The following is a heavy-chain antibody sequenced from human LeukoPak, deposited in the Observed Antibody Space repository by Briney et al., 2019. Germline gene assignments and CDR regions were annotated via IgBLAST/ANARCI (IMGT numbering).Heavy chain of an antibody. J-gene: IGHJ4*02. CDR3: ARDLWHFSLWELIHQRPYYFGY. D-gene: IGHD1-26*01. V-gene: IGHV3-48*01. Sequence: PGGSLRLSCAASGLTFSSYSMIWVRQAPGKGLEWVSYISSSSSTIYYADSVKGRFTISRDNAKNSLYLQMNSLRAEDTAVYYCARDLWHFSLWELIHQRPYYFGYWGQGTLVTVSS. CDR1: GLTFSSYS. CDR2: ISSSSSTI.